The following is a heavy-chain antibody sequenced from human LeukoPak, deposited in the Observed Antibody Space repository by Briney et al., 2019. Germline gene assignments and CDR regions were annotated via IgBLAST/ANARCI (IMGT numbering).Heavy chain of an antibody. CDR2: IYYSGST. CDR1: GGSISSSSYY. CDR3: ARHAGAPNVVVTAIYV. J-gene: IGHJ4*02. V-gene: IGHV4-39*01. Sequence: ASETLSLTCTVSGGSISSSSYYWGWIRQPPGKGLEWIGSIYYSGSTYYNPSLKSRVTISVDTSKNQFSLKLSSVTAADTAVYYCARHAGAPNVVVTAIYVWGQGTLVTVSS. D-gene: IGHD2-21*02.